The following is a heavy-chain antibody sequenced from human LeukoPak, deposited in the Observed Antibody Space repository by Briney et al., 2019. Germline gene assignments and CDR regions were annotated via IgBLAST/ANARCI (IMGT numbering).Heavy chain of an antibody. J-gene: IGHJ4*02. V-gene: IGHV4-39*07. CDR3: ARDGSLLWFGELFDY. CDR2: IYYSGST. Sequence: SETLSLTCTVSGGSISSTSYYWGWIRQPPGKGLEWIGSIYYSGSTHYNPSLKSRVTISVDMSKNQFSLKLNSVTAADTAVFYCARDGSLLWFGELFDYWGQGTLVTVSS. CDR1: GGSISSTSYY. D-gene: IGHD3-10*01.